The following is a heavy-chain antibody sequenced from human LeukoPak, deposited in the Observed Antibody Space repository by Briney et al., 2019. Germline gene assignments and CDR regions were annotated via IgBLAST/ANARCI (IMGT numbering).Heavy chain of an antibody. V-gene: IGHV3-33*06. CDR3: AKPAAHYYDSSGYTGAFDI. J-gene: IGHJ3*02. Sequence: DSVKGRFTISRDNPKNTMNLQMNSLRAEDTAVYYCAKPAAHYYDSSGYTGAFDIWGQGTMVTVSS. D-gene: IGHD3-22*01.